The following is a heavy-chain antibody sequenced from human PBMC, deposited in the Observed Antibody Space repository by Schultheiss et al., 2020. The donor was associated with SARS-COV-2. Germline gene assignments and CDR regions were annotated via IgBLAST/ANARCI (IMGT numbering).Heavy chain of an antibody. D-gene: IGHD1-26*01. J-gene: IGHJ4*02. Sequence: GGSLRLSCKGSGYSFTTKWIGWVRQMPGKGLEWMGIIYSGDSDTRYSPSFQGQVTISVDKSISTAYLQWSSLKASDTAMYYCARHSGIEVGATDFDYWGQGTLVTVSS. CDR1: GYSFTTKW. CDR2: IYSGDSDT. V-gene: IGHV5-51*01. CDR3: ARHSGIEVGATDFDY.